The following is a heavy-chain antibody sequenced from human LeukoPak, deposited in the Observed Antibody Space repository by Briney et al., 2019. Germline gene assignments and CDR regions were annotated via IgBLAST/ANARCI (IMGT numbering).Heavy chain of an antibody. Sequence: PGGSLRLSCAASGFTFSSYSMNWVRQAPGKGLEWVSVIYSGGTTYYADSVQGRFTISRDNSKNTLYLQMNSLRAEDTAVYYCARSSGNYLLFDYWGQGTLVTVSS. CDR1: GFTFSSYS. D-gene: IGHD3-10*01. V-gene: IGHV3-53*01. CDR2: IYSGGTT. CDR3: ARSSGNYLLFDY. J-gene: IGHJ4*02.